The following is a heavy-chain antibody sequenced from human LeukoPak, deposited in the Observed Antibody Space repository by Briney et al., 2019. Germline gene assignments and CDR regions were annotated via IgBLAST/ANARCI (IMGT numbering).Heavy chain of an antibody. V-gene: IGHV3-21*01. CDR1: GFTFSSYS. D-gene: IGHD2-2*01. Sequence: GGSLRLSCAASGFTFSSYSMNWVRQAPGKGLEWVSSISSSSSYIYYADSVKGRFTISRDNAKNSLYLQMNSLRAEDTAVYYCARDPGGNSTSFVQDYFDYWGQGTLVTVSS. CDR2: ISSSSSYI. J-gene: IGHJ4*02. CDR3: ARDPGGNSTSFVQDYFDY.